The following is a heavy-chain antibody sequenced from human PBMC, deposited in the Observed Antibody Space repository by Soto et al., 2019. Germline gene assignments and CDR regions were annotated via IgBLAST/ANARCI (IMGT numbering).Heavy chain of an antibody. Sequence: EVQLVESGGGLVQPGGSLRLSCAASGFTFTTSCMHWVRQAPEKGLVWVSHINSDGSTTTYADSVRGRFTISRDNAKNTLYLQMNSLRVDDTAVYYCARDRDYGMDVWGQGTTVIVSS. V-gene: IGHV3-74*01. CDR3: ARDRDYGMDV. J-gene: IGHJ6*02. CDR1: GFTFTTSC. D-gene: IGHD3-10*01. CDR2: INSDGSTT.